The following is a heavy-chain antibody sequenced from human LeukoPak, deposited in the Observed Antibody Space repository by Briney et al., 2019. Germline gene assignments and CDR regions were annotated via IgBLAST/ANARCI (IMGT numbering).Heavy chain of an antibody. CDR2: ISWISDSI. CDR1: GFTFDDYA. Sequence: GRSLRLSCAASGFTFDDYAMHWVRQAPGKGLEWVSGISWISDSIDYADSVKGLFTISRDNAKNSLYLQMNSLRAEDTALYYCAKGIRGATIRDGMDVWGQGTTVTVSS. CDR3: AKGIRGATIRDGMDV. J-gene: IGHJ6*02. D-gene: IGHD5-12*01. V-gene: IGHV3-9*01.